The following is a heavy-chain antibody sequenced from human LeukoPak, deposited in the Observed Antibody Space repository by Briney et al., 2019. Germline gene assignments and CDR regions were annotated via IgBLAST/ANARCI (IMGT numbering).Heavy chain of an antibody. Sequence: GGSLRLSCAASGFTFSDYYMSWIRQAPGKGLEWVSYISSSGSTIYYADSVKGRFTISRDNAKNSLYLQMNSLRAEDTAVYYCARDRDDYSNYFEYGMDVWGQGTTVTVSS. CDR3: ARDRDDYSNYFEYGMDV. D-gene: IGHD4-11*01. CDR2: ISSSGSTI. CDR1: GFTFSDYY. J-gene: IGHJ6*02. V-gene: IGHV3-11*01.